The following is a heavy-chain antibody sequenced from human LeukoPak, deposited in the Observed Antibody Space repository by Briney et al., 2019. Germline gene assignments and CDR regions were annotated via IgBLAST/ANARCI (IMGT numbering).Heavy chain of an antibody. D-gene: IGHD2-21*02. V-gene: IGHV1-2*02. J-gene: IGHJ3*02. CDR1: GYTFTDYY. CDR3: ARGVGDSDAFDI. Sequence: ASVKVSCKASGYTFTDYYIHWVRQAPGQGLEWMGWINPNSGGTNYAQKFQGRVTMTRDTSITTAYMELRRLRSDDTAVYYCARGVGDSDAFDIWGQGTMVTVSS. CDR2: INPNSGGT.